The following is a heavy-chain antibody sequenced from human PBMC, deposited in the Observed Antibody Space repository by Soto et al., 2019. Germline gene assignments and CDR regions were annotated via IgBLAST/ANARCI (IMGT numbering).Heavy chain of an antibody. CDR2: IYSSGNI. D-gene: IGHD3-10*01. V-gene: IGHV3-53*01. CDR3: ARDSGMIRGNYGMDV. CDR1: GFIVRSNY. J-gene: IGHJ6*02. Sequence: LRLSCAASGFIVRSNYMTWVRQAPGKGLEWVSVIYSSGNIYYPDSVKGRFTTSRDNSQNTFFLQMNSLRAEDTAVYYCARDSGMIRGNYGMDVWGQGTTVTVSS.